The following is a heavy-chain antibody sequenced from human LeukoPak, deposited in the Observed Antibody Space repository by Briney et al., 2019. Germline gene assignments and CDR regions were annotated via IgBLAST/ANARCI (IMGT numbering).Heavy chain of an antibody. Sequence: SVKVSCKASGGTFSSYAISWVRQAPGQGLEWMGRIIPILGIANYAQKFQGRVTITADKSTSTAYMELSSLRSEDTAVYYCASGIAVAGTAGAGSGMDVWGQGTTVTVSS. V-gene: IGHV1-69*04. CDR3: ASGIAVAGTAGAGSGMDV. CDR2: IIPILGIA. CDR1: GGTFSSYA. D-gene: IGHD6-19*01. J-gene: IGHJ6*02.